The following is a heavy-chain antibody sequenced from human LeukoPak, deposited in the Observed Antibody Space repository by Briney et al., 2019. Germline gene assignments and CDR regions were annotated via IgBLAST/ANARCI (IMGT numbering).Heavy chain of an antibody. J-gene: IGHJ4*02. CDR3: GRGPGYRSDY. CDR1: GLSFNTYW. V-gene: IGHV3-7*05. Sequence: GGSLRLSCAASGLSFNTYWMTWVRQAPGKGLEWVANINQDGSEKNYVGSVKGRFTISRDSAKKPLYLQMNSLRAEDTAVYYCGRGPGYRSDYWGQGTLVTVSS. CDR2: INQDGSEK. D-gene: IGHD5-12*01.